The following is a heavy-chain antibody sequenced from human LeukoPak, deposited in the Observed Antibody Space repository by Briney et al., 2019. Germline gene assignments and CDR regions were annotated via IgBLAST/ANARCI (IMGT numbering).Heavy chain of an antibody. CDR1: GGSFSGYY. V-gene: IGHV4-34*01. Sequence: PSETLSLTCAVYGGSFSGYYWSWIRQPPGKGLEWIGEINHSGSTNYNPSLKSRVTISVDTSKNQFSLKLSSVTAADTAVYYCASVTERMPGGGWGQGTLVTVSS. D-gene: IGHD2-15*01. J-gene: IGHJ4*02. CDR2: INHSGST. CDR3: ASVTERMPGGG.